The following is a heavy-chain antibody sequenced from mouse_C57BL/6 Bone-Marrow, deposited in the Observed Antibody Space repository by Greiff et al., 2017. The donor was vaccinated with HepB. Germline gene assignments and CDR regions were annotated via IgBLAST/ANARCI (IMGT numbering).Heavy chain of an antibody. CDR2: IHPNSGST. J-gene: IGHJ1*03. CDR1: GYTFTSYW. V-gene: IGHV1-64*01. Sequence: VKLQQSGAELVKPGASVKLSCKASGYTFTSYWMHWVKQRPGQGLEWIGMIHPNSGSTNYNEKFKSKATLTVDKSSSTAYMQLSSLTSEDSAVYYCASNLWYFDVWGTGTTVTVSS. CDR3: ASNLWYFDV.